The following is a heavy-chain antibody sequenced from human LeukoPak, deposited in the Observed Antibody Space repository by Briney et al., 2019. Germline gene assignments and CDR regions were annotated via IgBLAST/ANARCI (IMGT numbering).Heavy chain of an antibody. Sequence: SETLSLTCTVSGDSISRTTFYWGWIRQPPGKGLEWIGSMYYNGNPYYKPSLKSRVTMSIDLSKNQFSLNLTSVTAADTAIYYCAKHASWFDPWGQGTLVTVFS. CDR2: MYYNGNP. J-gene: IGHJ5*02. CDR3: AKHASWFDP. CDR1: GDSISRTTFY. V-gene: IGHV4-39*01.